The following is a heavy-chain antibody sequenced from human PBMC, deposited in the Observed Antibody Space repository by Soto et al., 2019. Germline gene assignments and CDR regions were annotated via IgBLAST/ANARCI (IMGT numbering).Heavy chain of an antibody. Sequence: PSETLSLTCTVSGSSISCSYWSWVRQPAGKGLEWIGRIYISGSSNYNPSLNSRLTMSLDTSKNQFSLKLRSVTAADTAIYYCARLFTVTTDYYFGMDVWGQGTTVTVSS. CDR1: GSSISCSY. V-gene: IGHV4-4*07. CDR2: IYISGSS. J-gene: IGHJ6*02. CDR3: ARLFTVTTDYYFGMDV. D-gene: IGHD4-17*01.